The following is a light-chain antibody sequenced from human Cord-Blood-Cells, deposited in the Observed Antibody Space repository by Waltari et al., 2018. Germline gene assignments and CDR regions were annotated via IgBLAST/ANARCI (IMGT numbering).Light chain of an antibody. CDR2: GAS. Sequence: DIVMTQSPATLSVSPGERATLSCRASQSVSSNLAWYQQKPGQAPRLLIYGASTRPTGSPARFSGSGSGTEFTLTISSLQSEDFAVYYCQQYNNWPYSFGQGTKLEIK. V-gene: IGKV3-15*01. CDR1: QSVSSN. CDR3: QQYNNWPYS. J-gene: IGKJ2*03.